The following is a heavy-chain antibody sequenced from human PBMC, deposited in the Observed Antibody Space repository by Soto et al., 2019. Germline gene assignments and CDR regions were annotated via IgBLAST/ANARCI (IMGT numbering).Heavy chain of an antibody. CDR2: ISAYNGNT. D-gene: IGHD5-18*01. Sequence: QVQLVQSGAEVKKPGASVKVSCKASGYTFTSYGISWVRQAPGQGLEWMGWISAYNGNTNYAQKLQGRVTMTTDTPTSTANMKMRSPRSDDTAVYYCARDGVDTATGYYYGMDGWGQGTNGTVSS. CDR1: GYTFTSYG. V-gene: IGHV1-18*01. J-gene: IGHJ6*02. CDR3: ARDGVDTATGYYYGMDG.